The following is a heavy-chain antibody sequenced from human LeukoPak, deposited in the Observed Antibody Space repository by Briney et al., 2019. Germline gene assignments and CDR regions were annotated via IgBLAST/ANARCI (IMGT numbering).Heavy chain of an antibody. CDR3: ARVGDRNYYAMDV. CDR2: ISSSSSYI. V-gene: IGHV3-21*01. Sequence: GGSLRLSCAASGFTFSSYSMNWVRQAPGKGLEWVSSISSSSSYIYYADSVKGRFTISRDNAKNSLYPQMNSLRAEDTAVYYCARVGDRNYYAMDVWGQGTTVTVSS. CDR1: GFTFSSYS. J-gene: IGHJ6*02. D-gene: IGHD3-16*01.